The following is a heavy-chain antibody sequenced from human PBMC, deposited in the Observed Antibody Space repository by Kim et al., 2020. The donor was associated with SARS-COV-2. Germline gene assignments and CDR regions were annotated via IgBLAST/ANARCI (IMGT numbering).Heavy chain of an antibody. D-gene: IGHD3-22*01. CDR3: ATVGITMIVEADAFDI. V-gene: IGHV3-11*03. J-gene: IGHJ3*02. Sequence: SVKGRFTISKDNAKNSLYLKMNSLRAEDTAVYYWATVGITMIVEADAFDIWGQGTMVTVSS.